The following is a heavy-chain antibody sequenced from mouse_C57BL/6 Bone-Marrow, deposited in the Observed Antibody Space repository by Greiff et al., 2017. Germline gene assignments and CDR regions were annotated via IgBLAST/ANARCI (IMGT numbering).Heavy chain of an antibody. CDR2: ISNGGGST. V-gene: IGHV5-12*01. CDR1: GFTFSDYY. Sequence: EVKLVESGGGLVQPGGSLKLSCAASGFTFSDYYMYWVRQTPEKRLEWVAYISNGGGSTYYPDTVKGRFTISRDNAKNTLYLQMSRLKSEDTAMYYCARHFPSYYYYGSSYGAWFAYWGQGTLVTVSA. J-gene: IGHJ3*01. CDR3: ARHFPSYYYYGSSYGAWFAY. D-gene: IGHD1-1*01.